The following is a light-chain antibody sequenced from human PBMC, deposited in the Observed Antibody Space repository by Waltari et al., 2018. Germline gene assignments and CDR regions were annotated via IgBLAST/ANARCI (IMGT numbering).Light chain of an antibody. J-gene: IGLJ3*02. CDR1: SSNLGINN. Sequence: QSVVTQPPSASGTPGQRVTISCTGSSSNLGINNVYWYQQLPGTAPKLLIHYNNQRPSGVPDRFSGSKSGTSAALAISGLRSEDEADYYCAVWDDSLRGGVFGGGTRLTVL. CDR2: YNN. V-gene: IGLV1-47*01. CDR3: AVWDDSLRGGV.